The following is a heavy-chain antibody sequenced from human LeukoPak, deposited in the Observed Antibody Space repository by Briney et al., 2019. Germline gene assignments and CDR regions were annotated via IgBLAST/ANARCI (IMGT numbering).Heavy chain of an antibody. V-gene: IGHV1-18*01. CDR1: GYTFTSYG. CDR3: ARAVSDCSSTSCYENYYYYYMDV. J-gene: IGHJ6*03. Sequence: ASVKVSCKASGYTFTSYGFSRVRQAPGQGLEWMGWISAYNGNTNYAQKLQGRDTMNTDTSTSTAYMELRSLRSDDTAVYYCARAVSDCSSTSCYENYYYYYMDVWGKGTTVTVSS. D-gene: IGHD2-2*01. CDR2: ISAYNGNT.